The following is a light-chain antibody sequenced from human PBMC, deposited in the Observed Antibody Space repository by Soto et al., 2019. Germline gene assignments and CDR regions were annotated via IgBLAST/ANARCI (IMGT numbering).Light chain of an antibody. V-gene: IGKV3-20*01. CDR2: GAS. Sequence: EIVLTQSPGTLSLSPGETVTLSCRASQSVSSSFIAWYQQKPGHSPSLLVFGASTRATDIPDRFSGRGSGTDFTLTISRLEPEDFAVYYCHHYGSSWAFGHGSKVEFK. CDR3: HHYGSSWA. J-gene: IGKJ1*01. CDR1: QSVSSSF.